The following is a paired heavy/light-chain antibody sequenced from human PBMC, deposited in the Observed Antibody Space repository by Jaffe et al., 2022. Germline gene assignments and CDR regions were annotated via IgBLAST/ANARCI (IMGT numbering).Light chain of an antibody. J-gene: IGLJ1*01. CDR3: CSYATSSTYV. CDR2: DVT. Sequence: QSALTQPASVSGSPGQSITISCTGTITDVYIYNYVSWYQQHPGKAPKLMIYDVTNRPSGVSSRFSGSKSGNTASLTISGLLAEDEADYYCCSYATSSTYVFGSGTKVTVL. CDR1: ITDVYIYNY. V-gene: IGLV2-14*03.
Heavy chain of an antibody. V-gene: IGHV3-23*01. D-gene: IGHD1-7*01. Sequence: EVQLLESGGGLVQPGGSVRLSCAASGFTFSSYAMTWVRQPPGKGLEWVSSITGSGDNTYYADSVKGRFTISRDNSENTLYLQMNGLRAEDTAIYYCAQRGRNYQFYFDFWGQGTLVTVSS. CDR3: AQRGRNYQFYFDF. CDR2: ITGSGDNT. CDR1: GFTFSSYA. J-gene: IGHJ4*02.